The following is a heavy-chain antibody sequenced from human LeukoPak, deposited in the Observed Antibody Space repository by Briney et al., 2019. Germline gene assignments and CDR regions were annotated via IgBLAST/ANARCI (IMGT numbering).Heavy chain of an antibody. CDR2: IYTGGST. CDR1: GGSISSYY. D-gene: IGHD6-19*01. Sequence: SETLSLTCTVSGGSISSYYWSWIRQPAGKGLEWIGRIYTGGSTNYNPSLKSRVTMSVDTSKNQSSLKLSSATAADTAVDYCAREYSSGWYLYYFDYWGQGTLVTVSS. V-gene: IGHV4-4*07. CDR3: AREYSSGWYLYYFDY. J-gene: IGHJ4*02.